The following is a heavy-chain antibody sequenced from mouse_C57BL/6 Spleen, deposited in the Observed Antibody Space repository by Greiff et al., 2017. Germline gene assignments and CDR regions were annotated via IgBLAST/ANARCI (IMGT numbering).Heavy chain of an antibody. Sequence: VQLQQPGAELVKPGASVKLSCKASGYTFTSYWMHWVKQRPGRGLEWIGRFDPNSGGTKYNEKLKSKATLTVDKPSSTAYMQLSSLTSEDSAVYYCAKDDYDGFAYWGQGTLVTVSA. CDR3: AKDDYDGFAY. J-gene: IGHJ3*01. D-gene: IGHD2-4*01. CDR1: GYTFTSYW. CDR2: FDPNSGGT. V-gene: IGHV1-72*01.